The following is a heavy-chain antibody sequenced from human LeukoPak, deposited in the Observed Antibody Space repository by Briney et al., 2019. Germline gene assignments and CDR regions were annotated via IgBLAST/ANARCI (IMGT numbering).Heavy chain of an antibody. J-gene: IGHJ4*02. V-gene: IGHV1-24*01. Sequence: ASVKVSCKVSGYTLTELSMHWVRQAPGKGLEWMGRFDPEDGETIYAQKFQGRVTMTADTSTDTAYMELSSLRSEDTAVYYCATEGKMVRGVYTDYWGQGTLVTVSS. CDR2: FDPEDGET. CDR1: GYTLTELS. D-gene: IGHD3-10*01. CDR3: ATEGKMVRGVYTDY.